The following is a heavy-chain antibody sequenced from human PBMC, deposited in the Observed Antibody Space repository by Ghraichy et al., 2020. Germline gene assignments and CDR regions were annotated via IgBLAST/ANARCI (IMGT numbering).Heavy chain of an antibody. CDR3: ARRLHDSSGYYYVHNAFDI. V-gene: IGHV4-39*01. CDR1: GGSISSRSYY. J-gene: IGHJ3*02. D-gene: IGHD3-22*01. CDR2: IYYSGTT. Sequence: ETLSLTCTVSGGSISSRSYYWGWIRQPPGKGLEWIGSIYYSGTTYYNPSLKSRVTISVDTSKNQFSLKLSSVTAADTAVYYCARRLHDSSGYYYVHNAFDIWGQGTMVTVSS.